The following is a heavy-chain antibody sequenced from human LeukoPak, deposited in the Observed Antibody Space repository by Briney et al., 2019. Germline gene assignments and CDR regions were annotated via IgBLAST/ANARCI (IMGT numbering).Heavy chain of an antibody. CDR2: IRSKAYGGTT. CDR1: GFTFGDYA. Sequence: QSGGSLGLSCTASGFTFGDYAMSWFRQAPGKGLEWVGFIRSKAYGGTTEYAASVKGRFTVSRDDSKSIAYLQMNSLKTEDTAVYYCTKDSSRDYYYYYMDVWGKGTTVTVSS. D-gene: IGHD6-13*01. V-gene: IGHV3-49*03. CDR3: TKDSSRDYYYYYMDV. J-gene: IGHJ6*03.